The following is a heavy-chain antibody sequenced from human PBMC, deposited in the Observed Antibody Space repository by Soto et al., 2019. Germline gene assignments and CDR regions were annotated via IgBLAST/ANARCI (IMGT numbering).Heavy chain of an antibody. CDR2: INHSGST. J-gene: IGHJ3*02. CDR3: ARGLPTGYSSGWYYAFYI. Sequence: QVQLQQWGAGLLKPSETLSLTCAVYGGSFSGYYWSWIRQPPGKGLEWIGEINHSGSTNYNPSLKSRVTISVDTSKNQFSLKLSSVTAADTAVYYCARGLPTGYSSGWYYAFYIWGQGTMVTVSS. V-gene: IGHV4-34*01. D-gene: IGHD6-19*01. CDR1: GGSFSGYY.